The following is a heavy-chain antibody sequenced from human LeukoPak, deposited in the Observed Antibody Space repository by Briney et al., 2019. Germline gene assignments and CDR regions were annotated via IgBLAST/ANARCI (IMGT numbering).Heavy chain of an antibody. D-gene: IGHD3-3*01. V-gene: IGHV3-66*01. CDR2: IYSGGST. CDR1: GLTVSSNY. J-gene: IGHJ4*02. CDR3: ASLWSLNGDFDY. Sequence: GGSLRLSCAASGLTVSSNYMSGVRQAPGKGLEWVSVIYSGGSTYYADSVKGRFTISRDNSKNTLYLQMNSLRAEDTAVYYCASLWSLNGDFDYWGQGTLVTVSS.